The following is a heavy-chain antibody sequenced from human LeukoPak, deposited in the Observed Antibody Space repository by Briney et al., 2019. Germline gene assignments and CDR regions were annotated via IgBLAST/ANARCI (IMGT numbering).Heavy chain of an antibody. CDR3: ARGHVPGSDRHWDY. V-gene: IGHV3-74*01. J-gene: IGHJ4*02. Sequence: GGSLRLSCAASGFTFSSYAMSWVRQAPGKGLEWVSRIISDGSTTNYADSVKGRFTISRDNAKNTLYLQMYSLRAEDTAVYYCARGHVPGSDRHWDYWGQGILVTVSS. CDR1: GFTFSSYA. CDR2: IISDGSTT. D-gene: IGHD3-10*01.